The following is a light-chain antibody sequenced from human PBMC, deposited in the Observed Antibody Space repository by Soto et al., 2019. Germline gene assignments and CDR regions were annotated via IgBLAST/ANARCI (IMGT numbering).Light chain of an antibody. V-gene: IGKV3-20*01. CDR2: GAS. Sequence: EIVLTQSPGTLSLSPGERATLSCRASQSVSSSYLAWYQQKPGQAPRLLIYGASSRATGIPDRFSGSGSVTDFTLTISRLEPEDFAVYYCQQYGSSLPMFTFGQGTKLEIK. CDR3: QQYGSSLPMFT. J-gene: IGKJ2*01. CDR1: QSVSSSY.